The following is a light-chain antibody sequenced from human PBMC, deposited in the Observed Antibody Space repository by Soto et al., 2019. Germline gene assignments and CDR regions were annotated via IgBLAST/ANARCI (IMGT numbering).Light chain of an antibody. V-gene: IGLV2-14*01. CDR2: AVT. CDR1: SSDVGAYNN. Sequence: QSALTQPASVSGSPGQSITISCAGTSSDVGAYNNVSWYQQHPGKAPKLMIYAVTNRPSGVSNRFSASKSANTASLTISGLQAEDEADYYCSSFTSATTPVIFGGGTQLTVL. J-gene: IGLJ2*01. CDR3: SSFTSATTPVI.